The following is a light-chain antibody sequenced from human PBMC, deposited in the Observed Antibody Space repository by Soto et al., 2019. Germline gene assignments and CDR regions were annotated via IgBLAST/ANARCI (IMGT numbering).Light chain of an antibody. CDR3: QQSLTIPYT. CDR1: QTISTL. V-gene: IGKV1-39*01. Sequence: DIQMTQSPSSLSASVRDRVTITCRASQTISTLLNWYQQKPGKAPKLLIYAASTLQSGVPSRFSGSGSGIDFTLTINSLQPEDFATYYCQQSLTIPYTFGQGTKLEIK. CDR2: AAS. J-gene: IGKJ2*01.